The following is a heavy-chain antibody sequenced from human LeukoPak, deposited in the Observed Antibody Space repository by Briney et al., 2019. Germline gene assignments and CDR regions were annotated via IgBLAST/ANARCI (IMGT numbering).Heavy chain of an antibody. CDR1: GFTFSSYS. CDR3: AREENCGGDCYAYYFDY. V-gene: IGHV3-21*01. D-gene: IGHD2-21*02. CDR2: ISSSSSYI. J-gene: IGHJ4*02. Sequence: GGSLRLSCAASGFTFSSYSMNGVRQAPGKGLEWVSSISSSSSYIYYADSVKGRFTISRDNAKNSLYLQMNSLRAEDTAVYYCAREENCGGDCYAYYFDYWGQGTLVTVSS.